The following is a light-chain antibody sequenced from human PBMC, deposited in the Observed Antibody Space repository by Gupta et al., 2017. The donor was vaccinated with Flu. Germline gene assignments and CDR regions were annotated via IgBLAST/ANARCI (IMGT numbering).Light chain of an antibody. CDR1: SLRSYY. Sequence: SSELTQDPALSVALGQTVRITCQGDSLRSYYASWYQQKPGQAPVLVIHGKNNRPSGIPDRFSGSSSGNTASLTITGAQAEDEADYYCNSRDSSGNHLNWVFGGGTKLTVL. V-gene: IGLV3-19*01. CDR2: GKN. J-gene: IGLJ3*02. CDR3: NSRDSSGNHLNWV.